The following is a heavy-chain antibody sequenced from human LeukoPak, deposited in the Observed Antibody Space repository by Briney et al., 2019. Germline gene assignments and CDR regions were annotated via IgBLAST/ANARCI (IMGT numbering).Heavy chain of an antibody. Sequence: PSETLSLTCAVYGGSFSGYYWSWIRQPPGKGLEWIGEINRSGSTNYNPSLKSRVTISVDTSKNQFSLKLSSVTAADTAVYYCARSGWHSSGYPITFDYWGQGTLVTVSS. CDR1: GGSFSGYY. CDR2: INRSGST. CDR3: ARSGWHSSGYPITFDY. D-gene: IGHD3-22*01. J-gene: IGHJ4*02. V-gene: IGHV4-34*01.